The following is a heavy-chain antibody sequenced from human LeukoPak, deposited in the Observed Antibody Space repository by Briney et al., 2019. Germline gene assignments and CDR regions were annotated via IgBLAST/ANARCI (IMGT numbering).Heavy chain of an antibody. CDR3: ARSRGAAYWYFDL. CDR2: IYSGGST. J-gene: IGHJ2*01. Sequence: PGGSLRLSCAASGFTVSSNYMSWVRQAPGKGLVWVSVIYSGGSTYYADSVKGRFTISRDNSKNTLYLQMNSLRAEDTAVYYCARSRGAAYWYFDLWGRGTLVTVSS. V-gene: IGHV3-66*02. D-gene: IGHD6-25*01. CDR1: GFTVSSNY.